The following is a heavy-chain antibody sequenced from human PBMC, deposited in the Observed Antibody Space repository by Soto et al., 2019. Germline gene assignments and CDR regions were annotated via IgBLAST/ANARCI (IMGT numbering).Heavy chain of an antibody. Sequence: VQLVQSGSEVRKPGSSVKVSCKVSGGTFSNYALSWVRQAPGQGLDWLGDIIPIFGTINIPLRFQGRVTLTADQATSTADMELNSLRSEATAGYYCASNGARDYYDTTGYGWGQGTLVTVSS. CDR2: IIPIFGTI. D-gene: IGHD3-22*01. CDR3: ASNGARDYYDTTGYG. CDR1: GGTFSNYA. J-gene: IGHJ1*01. V-gene: IGHV1-69*12.